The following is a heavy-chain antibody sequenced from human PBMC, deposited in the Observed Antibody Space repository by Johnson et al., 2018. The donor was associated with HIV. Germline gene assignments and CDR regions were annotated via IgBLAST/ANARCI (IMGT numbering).Heavy chain of an antibody. D-gene: IGHD5-12*01. CDR1: GFIFGDYY. CDR3: ASRGYSGYDSYAFDI. Sequence: VQLVESGGGLVQPGRSLRLSCTTSGFIFGDYYMSWVRQAPGKGLEWVSVIYSGGSTYYADSVKGRFTISRDNSKNTLYLQMNSLRAEDTAVYYCASRGYSGYDSYAFDIWGQGTMVTVSS. CDR2: IYSGGST. V-gene: IGHV3-66*01. J-gene: IGHJ3*02.